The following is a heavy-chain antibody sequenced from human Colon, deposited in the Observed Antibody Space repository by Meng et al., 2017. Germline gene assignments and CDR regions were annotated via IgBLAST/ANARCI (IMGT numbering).Heavy chain of an antibody. CDR3: ARDRIGGFDL. V-gene: IGHV1-8*01. Sequence: QVQLVQSGAEVKKPGASVKVSCKASGYAFTSYEINWVQQAPGQGLEWMGWMNPNSDNTASAQHFLGRVTMTRDTSINTAYMELTSLRFDDTAVYYCARDRIGGFDLWGQGTLVTVSS. J-gene: IGHJ4*02. D-gene: IGHD2/OR15-2a*01. CDR1: GYAFTSYE. CDR2: MNPNSDNT.